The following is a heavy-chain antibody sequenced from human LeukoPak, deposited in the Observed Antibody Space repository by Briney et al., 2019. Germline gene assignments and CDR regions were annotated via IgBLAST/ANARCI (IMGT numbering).Heavy chain of an antibody. D-gene: IGHD3-10*01. CDR2: ISSSGSTI. CDR1: EFTFSNYW. J-gene: IGHJ5*02. CDR3: ARGPAHYYGSGSYYLYNWFDP. V-gene: IGHV3-48*04. Sequence: GGSLRLSCATSEFTFSNYWMNWVRQAPGRGLEWVSYISSSGSTIYYADSVKGRFTISRDNAKNSLYLQMNSLRAEDTAVYYCARGPAHYYGSGSYYLYNWFDPWGLGTLVTVSS.